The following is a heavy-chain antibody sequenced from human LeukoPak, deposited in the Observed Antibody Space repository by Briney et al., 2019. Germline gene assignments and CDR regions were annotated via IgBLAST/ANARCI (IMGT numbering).Heavy chain of an antibody. CDR1: GFTFSSYS. CDR3: ARDPGVGALYYYMDV. J-gene: IGHJ6*03. D-gene: IGHD1-26*01. CDR2: ISSSSSYI. V-gene: IGHV3-21*01. Sequence: GGSLRLSCAASGFTFSSYSMNWVRQAPGKGLEWVSSISSSSSYIYYADSVKGRFTISRDNAKNSLYLQMNSLRAEDTAVYYCARDPGVGALYYYMDVWGKGTTVTVSS.